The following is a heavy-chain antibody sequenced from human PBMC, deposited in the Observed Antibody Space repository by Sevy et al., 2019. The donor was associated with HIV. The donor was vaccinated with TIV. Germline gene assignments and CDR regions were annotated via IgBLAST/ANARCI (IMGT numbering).Heavy chain of an antibody. CDR3: AREGVGESDYFDY. Sequence: GGSLRLSCAASGFTFSSYSMNWVRQAPGKGLEWVSYISSSSSTIYYADSVKGRFTISREDAKNSLYLQMNSLRAEDTAVYYCAREGVGESDYFDYWGQGTLVTVSS. CDR2: ISSSSSTI. D-gene: IGHD4-17*01. J-gene: IGHJ4*02. V-gene: IGHV3-48*01. CDR1: GFTFSSYS.